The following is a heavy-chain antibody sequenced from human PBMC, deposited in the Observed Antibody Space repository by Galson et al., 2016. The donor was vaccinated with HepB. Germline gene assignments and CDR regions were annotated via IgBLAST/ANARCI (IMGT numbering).Heavy chain of an antibody. CDR2: IAHDANIK. V-gene: IGHV3-30*04. D-gene: IGHD3-10*01. CDR3: ARDPTIGAPDWFDA. CDR1: GFTFSRHA. Sequence: SLRLSCAASGFTFSRHAMHWVRQAPGKGLEWVAVIAHDANIKDYADAVEGRFTISRDNSKNTLYLEMHSLRDEDKAVYYCARDPTIGAPDWFDAWGQGTLVTVTS. J-gene: IGHJ5*02.